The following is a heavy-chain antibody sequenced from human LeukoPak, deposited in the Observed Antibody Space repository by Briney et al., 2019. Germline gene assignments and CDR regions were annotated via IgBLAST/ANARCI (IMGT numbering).Heavy chain of an antibody. J-gene: IGHJ5*02. CDR1: GGSINSSDYY. CDR3: ARVGGIAAADGFDP. Sequence: SETLSLTCPVSGGSINSSDYYWGWIRQPPGKGLEWIGSIYYSGSTYYNPSLKSRVTISVDTSKNQFSLKLSSVTAADTAVYYCARVGGIAAADGFDPWGQGTLVTVSS. CDR2: IYYSGST. V-gene: IGHV4-39*07. D-gene: IGHD6-13*01.